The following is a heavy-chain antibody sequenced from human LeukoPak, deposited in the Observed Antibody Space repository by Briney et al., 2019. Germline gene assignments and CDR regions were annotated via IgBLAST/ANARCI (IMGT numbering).Heavy chain of an antibody. CDR1: GFTFSNAW. CDR3: TTDNGVGATTAF. D-gene: IGHD1-26*01. J-gene: IGHJ4*02. CDR2: IKSKTDGGTT. Sequence: GGSLRLSCAASGFTFSNAWMSWVRQAPGKWLEWVGRIKSKTDGGTTDYAAPVKCRFTVSRDDSTNTLYLQMNSLKTEDTAVYYCTTDNGVGATTAFWGQGALVTVSS. V-gene: IGHV3-15*01.